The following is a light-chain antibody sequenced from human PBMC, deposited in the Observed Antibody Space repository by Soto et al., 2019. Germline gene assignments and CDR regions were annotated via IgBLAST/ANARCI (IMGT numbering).Light chain of an antibody. Sequence: DIQMTQSPSTLSASVRDRVTITCRASQSISTWLAWYQKKPTKAPKLLIYDASSLASGVPSRFSGSESGTEFTLTISSLQPDDFATYYCQQYNSYSHTFGQGTKVDIK. CDR1: QSISTW. J-gene: IGKJ1*01. CDR3: QQYNSYSHT. V-gene: IGKV1-5*01. CDR2: DAS.